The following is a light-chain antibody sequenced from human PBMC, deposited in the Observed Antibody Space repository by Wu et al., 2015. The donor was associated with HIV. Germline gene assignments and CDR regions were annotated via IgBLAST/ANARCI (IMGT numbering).Light chain of an antibody. CDR2: GAS. J-gene: IGKJ2*03. CDR3: HQYGSSYSRSPPYS. CDR1: QGVSSRY. Sequence: EIVLTQSPGTLSLSPGQRATLSCRASQGVSSRYLAWYQQKPGQAPRLLMYGASSRATGIPDRFSGSGSGTDFTLTISRLEPEDFAVYYCHQYGSSYSRSPPYSFGQGTKLEIK. V-gene: IGKV3-20*01.